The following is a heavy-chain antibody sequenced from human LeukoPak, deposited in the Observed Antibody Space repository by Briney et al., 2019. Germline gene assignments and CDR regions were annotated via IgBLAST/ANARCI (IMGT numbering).Heavy chain of an antibody. Sequence: GGSLRLSCEASGFSFSSYNMDWVRQAPGKGLAWVSAIGHSGSNTYYADSVKGRFTISRDNSKNTLYLQMNRLKAEDTAVYYCAKDSRTTYDSSWLYYFDSWGQGTLVTVSS. CDR2: IGHSGSNT. CDR1: GFSFSSYN. J-gene: IGHJ4*02. D-gene: IGHD6-13*01. V-gene: IGHV3-23*01. CDR3: AKDSRTTYDSSWLYYFDS.